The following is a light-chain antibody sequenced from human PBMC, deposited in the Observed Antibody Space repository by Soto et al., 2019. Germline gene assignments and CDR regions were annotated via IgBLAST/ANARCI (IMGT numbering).Light chain of an antibody. CDR3: ASYTTSSTLVI. CDR1: SSDVGGYNY. Sequence: QSVLTQPASVSVSPGQSITISCTGTSSDVGGYNYVSWYQRHPGKAPKLMIYDVSNRPSGVSNRFSGSKSGNTASLTISGLQAEDEADYYCASYTTSSTLVIFGGGTQLTVL. CDR2: DVS. V-gene: IGLV2-14*03. J-gene: IGLJ2*01.